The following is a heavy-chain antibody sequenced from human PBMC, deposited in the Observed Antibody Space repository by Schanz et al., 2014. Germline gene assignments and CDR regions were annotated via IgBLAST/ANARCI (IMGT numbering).Heavy chain of an antibody. CDR1: GFTVSSNY. D-gene: IGHD6-19*01. CDR2: MYSDGST. J-gene: IGHJ4*02. CDR3: ARGRAVAGTGYFDY. Sequence: VQLVESGGGLVQPGGSLRFSCAASGFTVSSNYMNWVRQAPGKGLEWVSVMYSDGSTYYADSVKGRFTISRDNSKNTLYLQMGSLRAEDMAVYYCARGRAVAGTGYFDYWGQGTLVTVSS. V-gene: IGHV3-66*01.